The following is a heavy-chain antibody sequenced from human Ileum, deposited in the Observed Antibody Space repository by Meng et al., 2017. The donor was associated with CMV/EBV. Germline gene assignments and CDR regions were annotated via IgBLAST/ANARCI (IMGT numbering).Heavy chain of an antibody. CDR3: ARDGLSGRYFDY. J-gene: IGHJ4*02. D-gene: IGHD1-26*01. Sequence: CKTSGYTFTSNNILWVRPAPGQGPEWMGWIETNTGNPTYAQGFTGRFVFSLDTSVNTAYLQISSLKAEDTAVYYCARDGLSGRYFDYWGQGTLVTVSS. CDR1: GYTFTSNN. CDR2: IETNTGNP. V-gene: IGHV7-4-1*02.